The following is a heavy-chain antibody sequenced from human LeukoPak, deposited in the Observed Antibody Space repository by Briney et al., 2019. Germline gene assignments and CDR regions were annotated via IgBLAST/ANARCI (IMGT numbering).Heavy chain of an antibody. CDR1: GGSISSSSYY. CDR3: AKWVSGWYKNYFDQ. V-gene: IGHV3-23*01. J-gene: IGHJ4*02. Sequence: ETLSLTCTVSGGSISSSSYYWGWIRQPPGKGLEWVAGISSSGESTYYADSVKGRFTISRDNFKNTLYLQMNSLRVEDTAVYYCAKWVSGWYKNYFDQWGQGTLVTVSS. D-gene: IGHD6-19*01. CDR2: ISSSGEST.